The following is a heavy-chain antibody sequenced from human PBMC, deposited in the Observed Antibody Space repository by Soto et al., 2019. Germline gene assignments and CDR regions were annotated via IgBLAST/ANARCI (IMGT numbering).Heavy chain of an antibody. J-gene: IGHJ4*02. Sequence: QLQLQESGPGLVKASETLSLTCTVSGGSITRNNHFWGWIRQSPGKGLEWIGSIQYGGTTNYNPSLKSRVIMSAEQSKNQFSLMMNSVTAADTAVYYCARLGSSGWYQGSYFDYWGQGTLVTVSS. V-gene: IGHV4-39*01. CDR1: GGSITRNNHF. D-gene: IGHD6-19*01. CDR2: IQYGGTT. CDR3: ARLGSSGWYQGSYFDY.